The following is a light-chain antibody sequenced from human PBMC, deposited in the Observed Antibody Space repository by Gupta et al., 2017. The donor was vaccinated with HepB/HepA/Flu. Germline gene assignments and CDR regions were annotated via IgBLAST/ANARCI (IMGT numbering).Light chain of an antibody. V-gene: IGLV3-19*01. CDR1: SLRSYY. Sequence: SSELTQDSAVSVALGQTVRITSQGDSLRSYYASWYQQKPGQAPVLVIYGKNNRPSGIPDRFSGSSSGNTASLTITGAQAEDEADYYCNSRDSSGNHYVFGTGTKVTVL. J-gene: IGLJ1*01. CDR2: GKN. CDR3: NSRDSSGNHYV.